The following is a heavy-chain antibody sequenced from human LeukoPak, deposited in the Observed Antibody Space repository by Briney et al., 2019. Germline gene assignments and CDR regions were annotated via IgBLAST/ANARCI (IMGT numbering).Heavy chain of an antibody. CDR2: IDRGGTAT. CDR1: GFIFSSHF. V-gene: IGHV3-74*01. D-gene: IGHD6-19*01. J-gene: IGHJ4*02. Sequence: GGSLRLSCAATGFIFSSHFMHWVRQVPGKGLLWVSRIDRGGTATDYADSVKGRFTVSRDNAKNTLYLQMNSLRSEDTAVYYCARDLAGAPFRNFDLWGQGTLVTVSS. CDR3: ARDLAGAPFRNFDL.